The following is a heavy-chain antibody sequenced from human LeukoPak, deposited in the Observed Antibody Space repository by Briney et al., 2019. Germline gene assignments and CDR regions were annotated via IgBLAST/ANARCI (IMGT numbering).Heavy chain of an antibody. CDR1: GFTFSSYG. J-gene: IGHJ4*02. CDR3: AKNDNWNYPDY. CDR2: IWYDGSNK. D-gene: IGHD1-7*01. Sequence: GSLRLSCAAFGFTFSSYGMHWVRQAPGKGLEWVAVIWYDGSNKYYADSVKGRFTISRDNSKNTLYLQMNSLRAEDTAVYYCAKNDNWNYPDYWGQGTLVTVSS. V-gene: IGHV3-33*06.